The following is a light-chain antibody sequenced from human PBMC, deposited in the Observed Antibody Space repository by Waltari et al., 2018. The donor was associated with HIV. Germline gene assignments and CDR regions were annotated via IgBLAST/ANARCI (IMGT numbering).Light chain of an antibody. J-gene: IGKJ4*01. CDR1: QSVSSY. CDR2: DAS. V-gene: IGKV3-11*01. CDR3: QQRSNWPT. Sequence: PGERATLSCRASQSVSSYLAWYQQKPGQAPRLLIYDASNRATGIPARFSGSGSGTDFTLTISSLEPEDFAVYYCQQRSNWPTFGGGTKVEIK.